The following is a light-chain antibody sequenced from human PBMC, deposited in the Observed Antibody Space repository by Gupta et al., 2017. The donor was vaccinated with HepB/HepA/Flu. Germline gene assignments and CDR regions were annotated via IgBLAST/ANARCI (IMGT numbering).Light chain of an antibody. CDR1: QSLSSN. Sequence: EIMMTQSPATLSVSLGDRVTLSCRASQSLSSNLAWYQKKPGQAHRLLIYGASTRATGIPDRFSGSGSGTEFTLTISSLQSEDFAVYYCQQYHFWPPITFGQGTRLDLK. CDR3: QQYHFWPPIT. V-gene: IGKV3-15*01. J-gene: IGKJ5*01. CDR2: GAS.